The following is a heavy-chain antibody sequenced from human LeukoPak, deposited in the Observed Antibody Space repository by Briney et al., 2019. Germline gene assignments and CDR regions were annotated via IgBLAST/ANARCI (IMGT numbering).Heavy chain of an antibody. V-gene: IGHV3-21*01. Sequence: GGSLRLSCAASGFTFSTYSMNWVRQAPGKGLEWVSSISSTGNYIYYADPVKGRFTISRDNAKNSLYLQMNSLRAEDTAVYYCARTHPTAGADFDYWGQGTLVTVSS. D-gene: IGHD6-13*01. J-gene: IGHJ4*02. CDR1: GFTFSTYS. CDR2: ISSTGNYI. CDR3: ARTHPTAGADFDY.